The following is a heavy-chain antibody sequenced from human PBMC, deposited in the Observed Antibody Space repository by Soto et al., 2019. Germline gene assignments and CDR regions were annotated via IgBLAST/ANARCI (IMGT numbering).Heavy chain of an antibody. D-gene: IGHD6-19*01. CDR1: GFTFDNYD. CDR3: ARGSSGWYADLDY. Sequence: ELQLVESGGGLMRPGGSLRLSCTASGFTFDNYDMHWVRQRAGKGLEWVAAIGTTGHPYYPGSGKGRFTISRENVKNSLFLQVNDLKAGDTAVYSCARGSSGWYADLDYWGHGTLVTVSA. V-gene: IGHV3-13*05. CDR2: IGTTGHP. J-gene: IGHJ4*01.